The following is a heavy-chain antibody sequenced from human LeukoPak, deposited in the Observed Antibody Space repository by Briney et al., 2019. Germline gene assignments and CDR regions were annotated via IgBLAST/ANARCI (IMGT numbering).Heavy chain of an antibody. Sequence: GGSLRLSCAASGFTFSSYGMHSVRQAPGKGLEWVAVISYDGSNKYYADSVKGRFTISRDNSKNTLYLQMNSLRAEDTAVYYCAKQGFGESLFDPWGQGTLVTVSS. CDR3: AKQGFGESLFDP. V-gene: IGHV3-30*18. CDR1: GFTFSSYG. CDR2: ISYDGSNK. J-gene: IGHJ5*02. D-gene: IGHD3-10*01.